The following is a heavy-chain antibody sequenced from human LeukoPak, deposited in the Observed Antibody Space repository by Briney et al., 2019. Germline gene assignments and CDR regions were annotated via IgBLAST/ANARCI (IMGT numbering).Heavy chain of an antibody. Sequence: GGSLRLSCAASGFTFSSYAMSWVRQAPGKGLEWVSAISGSGGSTYYADSVMGRFTISRDNSKNTLYLQMNSLRAEDTAVYYCAKAMNYYGSGSADAFDIWGQGTMVTVSS. V-gene: IGHV3-23*01. D-gene: IGHD3-10*01. CDR1: GFTFSSYA. J-gene: IGHJ3*02. CDR3: AKAMNYYGSGSADAFDI. CDR2: ISGSGGST.